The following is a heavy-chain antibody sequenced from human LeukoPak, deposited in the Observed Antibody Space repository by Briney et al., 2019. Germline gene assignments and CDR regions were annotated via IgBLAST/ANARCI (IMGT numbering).Heavy chain of an antibody. CDR2: IYYSGTT. Sequence: SETLSLTCTVSGGSISTYYWPWIRQPPGKGLEWIGYIYYSGTTNYNPSLKSRVTMSVDTSKNQFSLKLSSVTAADTAVYYCARVGVGVGNAMDVWGKGTTVIVSS. V-gene: IGHV4-59*01. CDR1: GGSISTYY. CDR3: ARVGVGVGNAMDV. J-gene: IGHJ6*04. D-gene: IGHD2-21*01.